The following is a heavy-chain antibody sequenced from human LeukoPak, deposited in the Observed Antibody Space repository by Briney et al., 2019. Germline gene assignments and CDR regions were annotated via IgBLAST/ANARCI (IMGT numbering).Heavy chain of an antibody. V-gene: IGHV3-23*01. CDR2: ISGNGVTT. CDR3: AKVRQSSSWFGVFDY. J-gene: IGHJ4*02. Sequence: GGSLSLSCAASGFTFSSYAMSWVRQAPGKGLEWVSSISGNGVTTYYADSVKGRFTISRDSSKNTLYLQMNSLRAEDTAVYHCAKVRQSSSWFGVFDYWGRGTLVTVSS. D-gene: IGHD6-13*01. CDR1: GFTFSSYA.